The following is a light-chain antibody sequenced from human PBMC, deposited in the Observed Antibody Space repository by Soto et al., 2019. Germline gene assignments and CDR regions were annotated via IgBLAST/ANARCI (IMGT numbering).Light chain of an antibody. CDR1: QSISSY. V-gene: IGKV1-39*01. CDR2: AAS. Sequence: ETQRTQSPWSISASVGGGDISTRRASQSISSYLNWYQQKPGKAPKLLIYAASSLQSGVPSRFSGSGSGTEFTLTISSLQPDDFATYYCQHYNSYSEAFGQGTKVDI. CDR3: QHYNSYSEA. J-gene: IGKJ1*01.